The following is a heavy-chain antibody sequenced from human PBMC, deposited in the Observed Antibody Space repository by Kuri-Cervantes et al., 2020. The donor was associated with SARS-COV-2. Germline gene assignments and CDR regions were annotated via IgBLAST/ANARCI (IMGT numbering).Heavy chain of an antibody. CDR2: FDPEDGET. J-gene: IGHJ5*02. CDR3: ARYLVYQPLHVGWFDP. V-gene: IGHV1-24*01. CDR1: GYTLIELS. D-gene: IGHD2-2*01. Sequence: ASVKVSCKVSGYTLIELSMHWVRQAPGKGLEWMGGFDPEDGETIYAQKFKGRVTMTEDKSTSTAYMELSSLRSEDTAVYYCARYLVYQPLHVGWFDPWGQGTLVTVSS.